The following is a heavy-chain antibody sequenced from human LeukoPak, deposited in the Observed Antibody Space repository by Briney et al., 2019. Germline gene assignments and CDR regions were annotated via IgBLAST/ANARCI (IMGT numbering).Heavy chain of an antibody. D-gene: IGHD3-22*01. J-gene: IGHJ5*02. V-gene: IGHV4-59*01. CDR2: IYYSGST. CDR3: ARGTMMVGP. Sequence: PSETLSLTCTVSGDSISNYYWSWIRQPPGKGLEWIGFIYYSGSTTYNPSLKSRATISVDTSKNQFSLKLSSVTAADTAVYYCARGTMMVGPWGQGTLVTVSS. CDR1: GDSISNYY.